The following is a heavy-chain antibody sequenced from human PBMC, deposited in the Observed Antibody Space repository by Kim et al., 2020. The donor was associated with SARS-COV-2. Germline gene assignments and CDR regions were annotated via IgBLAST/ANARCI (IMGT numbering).Heavy chain of an antibody. D-gene: IGHD3-3*01. CDR1: GFTFDDYA. CDR3: AKDMSRITIFGVGPFDY. CDR2: ISWNSGSI. J-gene: IGHJ4*02. V-gene: IGHV3-9*01. Sequence: GGPLRLSCAASGFTFDDYAMHWVRQAPGKGLEWVSGISWNSGSIGYADSVKGRFTISRDNAKNSLYLQMNSLRAEDTALYYCAKDMSRITIFGVGPFDYWGQGTLVTVSS.